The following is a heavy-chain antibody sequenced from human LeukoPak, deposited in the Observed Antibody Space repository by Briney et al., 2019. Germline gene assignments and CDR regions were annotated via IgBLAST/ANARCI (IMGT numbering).Heavy chain of an antibody. CDR3: AAGPVVAATAPYYYYGMDV. CDR2: ISWNSGSI. J-gene: IGHJ6*02. CDR1: GFTFDDYA. V-gene: IGHV3-9*01. Sequence: GGSLRLSCAASGFTFDDYAMHWVRQAPGKGLEWVSGISWNSGSIGYAGSVKGRFTISRDNAKNSLYLQMNSLRAEDTALYYCAAGPVVAATAPYYYYGMDVWGQGTTVTVSS. D-gene: IGHD2-15*01.